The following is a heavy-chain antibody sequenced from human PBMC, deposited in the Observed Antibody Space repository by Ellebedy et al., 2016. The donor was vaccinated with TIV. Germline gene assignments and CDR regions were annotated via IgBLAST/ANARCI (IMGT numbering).Heavy chain of an antibody. CDR1: GSTFSDYY. CDR2: INSSGET. J-gene: IGHJ4*02. CDR3: AKDECSGGICYRRHFEY. D-gene: IGHD2-15*01. Sequence: AASVKVSCKASGSTFSDYYMHWVRQAPGQGLEWMGIINSSGETNYAQKFQGRVTMTTDTSTSTVYMGLSRLGSDDTAVYYCAKDECSGGICYRRHFEYWGQGTLVTVSS. V-gene: IGHV1-46*01.